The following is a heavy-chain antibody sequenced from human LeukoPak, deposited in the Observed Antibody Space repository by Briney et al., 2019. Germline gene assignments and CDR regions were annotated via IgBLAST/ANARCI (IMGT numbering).Heavy chain of an antibody. D-gene: IGHD3-16*01. J-gene: IGHJ4*02. CDR1: DFAFSNYA. CDR2: ISGSGGGT. V-gene: IGHV3-23*01. Sequence: GGSMRLSCVASDFAFSNYAMSWVHQAPGKGLEWVSFISGSGGGTYYADSVKGRFTISRDNFKSTLYLHMNSMRVEDTAVYYCAKDAEDRGGGYYFDYWGQGTLVTVSS. CDR3: AKDAEDRGGGYYFDY.